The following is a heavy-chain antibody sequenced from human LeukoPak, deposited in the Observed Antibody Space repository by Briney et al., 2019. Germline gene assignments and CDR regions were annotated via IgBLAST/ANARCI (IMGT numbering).Heavy chain of an antibody. CDR3: ARGGYSGYDPFDY. D-gene: IGHD5-12*01. CDR1: GGSISSYY. V-gene: IGHV4-59*12. Sequence: SETLSLTCTVSGGSISSYYWSWIRQPPGKGLEWIGYIYYSGSTYYNPSLKSRVTISVDRSKNQFSLKLSSVTAADTAVYYCARGGYSGYDPFDYWGQGTLVTVSS. J-gene: IGHJ4*02. CDR2: IYYSGST.